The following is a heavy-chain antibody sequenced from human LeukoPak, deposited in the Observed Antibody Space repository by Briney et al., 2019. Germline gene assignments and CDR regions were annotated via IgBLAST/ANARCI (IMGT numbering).Heavy chain of an antibody. CDR1: GFTFRSYW. D-gene: IGHD5-12*01. CDR2: IRSKAYGGTT. J-gene: IGHJ4*02. V-gene: IGHV3-49*04. CDR3: TRDQSGYDSIGLGY. Sequence: GGSLRLSCTTSGFTFRSYWMGWVRQAPGKGLEWVGFIRSKAYGGTTEYAASVKGRFTISRDDSKSIAYLQMNSLKTEDTAVYYCTRDQSGYDSIGLGYWGQGTLVTVSS.